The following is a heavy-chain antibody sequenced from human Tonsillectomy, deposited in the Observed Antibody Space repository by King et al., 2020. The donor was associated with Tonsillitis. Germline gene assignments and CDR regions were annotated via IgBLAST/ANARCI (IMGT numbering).Heavy chain of an antibody. CDR1: GFSLTTSGVG. CDR2: IYWDDDK. D-gene: IGHD3/OR15-3a*01. Sequence: TLKESGPTLVRPPQTLSLTCTFSGFSLTTSGVGVGWIRQPPGQALEWLALIYWDDDKRYSSFLKSRLTITKDTSKDQVVLTMTDMDAVDTATYYCARYTGDTIFGLVITAYYFDYWGQGTLVTVSS. V-gene: IGHV2-5*02. CDR3: ARYTGDTIFGLVITAYYFDY. J-gene: IGHJ4*02.